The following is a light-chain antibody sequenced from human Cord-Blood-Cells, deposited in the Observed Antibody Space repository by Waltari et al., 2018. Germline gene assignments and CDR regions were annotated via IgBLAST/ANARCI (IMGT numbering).Light chain of an antibody. CDR2: AAS. J-gene: IGKJ1*01. CDR3: KKYNSAPWT. CDR1: QGISNY. V-gene: IGKV1-27*01. Sequence: DIQMTQSPSYLAASVGASITIACRASQGISNYLAWYQQKPGKVPKLLIYAASTLQSGVPSRFSGSGSGTDFTLTISSLQPEDVATYYCKKYNSAPWTFGQGTKVEIK.